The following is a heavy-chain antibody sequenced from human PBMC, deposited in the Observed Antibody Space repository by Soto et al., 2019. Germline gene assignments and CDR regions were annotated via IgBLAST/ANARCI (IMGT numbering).Heavy chain of an antibody. D-gene: IGHD5-18*01. V-gene: IGHV1-18*01. J-gene: IGHJ6*02. CDR2: ISAYNGNT. CDR3: ARVQYSPPYYYYYGMDV. CDR1: GYTFTSYG. Sequence: QVQLVQSGAEVKKPVASVKVSCKASGYTFTSYGISWVRQAPGQGLEWMGWISAYNGNTNYAQKLQGRVTMTTDTSTSTAYLEMRILRSDDTAVYYCARVQYSPPYYYYYGMDVWGQGTTVTVSS.